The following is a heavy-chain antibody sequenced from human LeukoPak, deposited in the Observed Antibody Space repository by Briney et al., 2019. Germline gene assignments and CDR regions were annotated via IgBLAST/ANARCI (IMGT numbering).Heavy chain of an antibody. CDR3: AKEGCGGDCYSLAFDI. J-gene: IGHJ3*02. CDR1: GLTFSTFG. Sequence: GRSLRLSCAASGLTFSTFGMHGVPQAPGKGLEWGAVISYDGSDKEYADPVKGRFTISRDDSKNTLYLQMNSLRAEDTAVYYCAKEGCGGDCYSLAFDIWGQGTMVTVSS. CDR2: ISYDGSDK. V-gene: IGHV3-30*18. D-gene: IGHD2-21*02.